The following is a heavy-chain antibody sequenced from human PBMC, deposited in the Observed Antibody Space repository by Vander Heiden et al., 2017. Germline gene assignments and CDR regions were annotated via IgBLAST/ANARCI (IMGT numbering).Heavy chain of an antibody. V-gene: IGHV3-23*01. CDR3: AKLPGGYCSSPSCYLDY. Sequence: EVQLLESGGGLVQPGGSLRLSCAASGSTFSRYAMSWVRQAPGKGLEWVSAISGSGGTTYYADSVKGRFTISRDNSKNTLYLQMNSLRAEDTAVYYCAKLPGGYCSSPSCYLDYWGQGTLVTVSS. D-gene: IGHD2-2*01. CDR1: GSTFSRYA. J-gene: IGHJ4*02. CDR2: ISGSGGTT.